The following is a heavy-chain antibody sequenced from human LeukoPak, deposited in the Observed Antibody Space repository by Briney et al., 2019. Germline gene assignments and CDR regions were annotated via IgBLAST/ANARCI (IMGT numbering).Heavy chain of an antibody. CDR3: ARIAVAGTRYNWFDP. Sequence: GASVKVSCKASGYTFTSYYMHWVRQAPGQGLEWMGINNPSGGSTSYAQKFQGRVTMTRDTSTSTVYMELSSLRSEDTAVYYCARIAVAGTRYNWFDPWGQGTLVTVSS. J-gene: IGHJ5*02. CDR1: GYTFTSYY. CDR2: NNPSGGST. D-gene: IGHD6-19*01. V-gene: IGHV1-46*01.